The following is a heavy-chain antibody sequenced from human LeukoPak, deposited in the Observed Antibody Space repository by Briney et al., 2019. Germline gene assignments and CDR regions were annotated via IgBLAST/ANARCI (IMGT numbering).Heavy chain of an antibody. J-gene: IGHJ4*02. V-gene: IGHV3-30*18. Sequence: PGRSLRLSCAASGFTFSSYGMHWVRQAPGKGLEWVAVISYDGSNEYYADSVKGRFTISRDNSKNTLYLQMNSLRAEDTAVYYCAKDHLLLGYCSGGSCYSGAIDYWGQGTLVTVSS. CDR1: GFTFSSYG. CDR3: AKDHLLLGYCSGGSCYSGAIDY. D-gene: IGHD2-15*01. CDR2: ISYDGSNE.